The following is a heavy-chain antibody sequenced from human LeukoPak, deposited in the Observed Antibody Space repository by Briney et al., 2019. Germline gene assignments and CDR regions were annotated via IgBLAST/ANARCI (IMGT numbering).Heavy chain of an antibody. CDR2: IYYSGST. CDR1: GGSISSGDYY. V-gene: IGHV4-30-4*01. D-gene: IGHD1-26*01. Sequence: SETLSLTCTVSGGSISSGDYYWSWIRQPPGKGLEWIGYIYYSGSTYYNPSLKSRVTISVDTSKNQFSLKLSSVTAADTAVYYCARAGIVGATGGFDIWGQGTMVTVSS. CDR3: ARAGIVGATGGFDI. J-gene: IGHJ3*02.